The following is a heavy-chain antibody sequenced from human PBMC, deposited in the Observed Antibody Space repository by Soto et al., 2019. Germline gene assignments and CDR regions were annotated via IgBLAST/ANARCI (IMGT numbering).Heavy chain of an antibody. J-gene: IGHJ6*02. CDR2: INAGNGNT. Sequence: ASVEVSCKASEDTFTRYVIHWVRQAPGQRLEWMGWINAGNGNTKYSQNFQGRVTITRDASASTAYMELSSLRSQDTAVYYCATXTIDTSTWKQYFYGMDVWGQGSTVTVSS. CDR1: EDTFTRYV. V-gene: IGHV1-3*01. CDR3: ATXTIDTSTWKQYFYGMDV. D-gene: IGHD6-13*01.